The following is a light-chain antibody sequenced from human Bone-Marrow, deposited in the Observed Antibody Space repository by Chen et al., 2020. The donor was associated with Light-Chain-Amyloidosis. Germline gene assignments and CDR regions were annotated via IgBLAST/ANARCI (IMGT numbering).Light chain of an antibody. J-gene: IGLJ1*01. CDR3: SSYTITNTLV. CDR1: NSDVGGDNH. V-gene: IGLV2-14*01. CDR2: EVT. Sequence: QSALTQPDSVSGSPGQSITISCTGTNSDVGGDNHVSWYQQHPDKAPKLMIYEVTNRPSWLPDRFSGSKSDTTASLTISGLQTEDEADYFCSSYTITNTLVFGSGTRVTVL.